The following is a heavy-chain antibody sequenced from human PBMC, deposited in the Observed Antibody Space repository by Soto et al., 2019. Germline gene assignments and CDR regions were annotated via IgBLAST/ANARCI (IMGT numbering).Heavy chain of an antibody. CDR1: GFTFSNYV. V-gene: IGHV3-23*01. Sequence: GSLRLSCAASGFTFSNYVMSWVRQAPGKGLEWVLSITGGGGATFYADSVKGRFTISRDNSKNTLYLQMNSLRAEDAVVYYCAKGYSSGWYDAFDIWGQGTMVTVSS. J-gene: IGHJ3*02. CDR2: ITGGGGAT. CDR3: AKGYSSGWYDAFDI. D-gene: IGHD6-19*01.